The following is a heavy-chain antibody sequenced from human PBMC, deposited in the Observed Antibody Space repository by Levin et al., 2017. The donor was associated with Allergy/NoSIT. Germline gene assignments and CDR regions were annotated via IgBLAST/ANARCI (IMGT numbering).Heavy chain of an antibody. CDR2: VYPADSDA. D-gene: IGHD2-15*01. CDR3: ARADSHSGYGMNV. J-gene: IGHJ6*02. Sequence: PGESLKISCQGSGYSFISYWIAWVRQMPGKGLEWMGSVYPADSDATYNPSFLGQVSLSVDKSLKTAYLQWSRLKPSDTAMYYYARADSHSGYGMNVWGQGTTVTVSS. V-gene: IGHV5-51*01. CDR1: GYSFISYW.